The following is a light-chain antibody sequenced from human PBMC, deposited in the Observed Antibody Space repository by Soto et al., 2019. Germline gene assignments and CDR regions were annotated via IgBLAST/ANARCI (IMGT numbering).Light chain of an antibody. CDR1: QDILSW. V-gene: IGKV1-12*01. J-gene: IGKJ3*01. CDR3: QQANSFPIT. CDR2: ASS. Sequence: DLQMTQSPSSVSASVGDRVTITCRASQDILSWLAWYQQKPGEAPRLLIYASSNLQSGVPSRFSGSGSGTDFTITISSLQPEDFATYYCQQANSFPITFGPGTRLDIK.